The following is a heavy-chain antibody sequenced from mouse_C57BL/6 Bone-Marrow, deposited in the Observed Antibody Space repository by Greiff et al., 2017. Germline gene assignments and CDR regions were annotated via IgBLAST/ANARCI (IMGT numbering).Heavy chain of an antibody. V-gene: IGHV5-2*01. CDR2: INSDGGST. CDR1: DYEFPSHD. D-gene: IGHD6-1*01. J-gene: IGHJ3*01. CDR3: AGHGSACAWLAY. Sequence: EVQVVESGGGLVQPGESLKLSCESNDYEFPSHDMSWVRKTPEKRLELVAAINSDGGSTYYPDTMERRFTISRDNTEKTLYLQMSSLRSEDSALXYCAGHGSACAWLAYWGQGTLVTVSA.